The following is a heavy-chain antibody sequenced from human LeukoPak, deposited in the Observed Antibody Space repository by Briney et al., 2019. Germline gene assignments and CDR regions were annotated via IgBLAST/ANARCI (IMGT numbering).Heavy chain of an antibody. CDR1: GDSVSINSAA. Sequence: SQTLSLTCVMSGDSVSINSAAWNWIRQSPSRGLEWLGRTYYRSKWYNEYAASVKSRITIKPDTSKNQFSLQLNSVTPDDTAVYYCARSHGGYLDYWGQGTLVTVSS. CDR2: TYYRSKWYN. D-gene: IGHD2-8*01. CDR3: ARSHGGYLDY. V-gene: IGHV6-1*01. J-gene: IGHJ4*03.